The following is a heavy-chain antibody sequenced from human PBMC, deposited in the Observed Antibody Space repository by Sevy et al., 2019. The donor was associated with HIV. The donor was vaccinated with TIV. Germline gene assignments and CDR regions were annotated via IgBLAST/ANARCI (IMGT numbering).Heavy chain of an antibody. CDR2: ISSSSSTI. CDR3: ARDGNGLFDY. D-gene: IGHD2-8*01. CDR1: GFTFSSYN. J-gene: IGHJ4*02. Sequence: GGSLRLSCAASGFTFSSYNMNWVRQAPGKGLEWVSYISSSSSTIYYAYFVKGRFTISRDNAKNSLYLQMNSLRAEDTAVYYCARDGNGLFDYWGQGTLVTVSS. V-gene: IGHV3-48*01.